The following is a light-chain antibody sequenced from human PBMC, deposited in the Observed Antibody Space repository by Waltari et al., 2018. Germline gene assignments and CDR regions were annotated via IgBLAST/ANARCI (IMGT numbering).Light chain of an antibody. CDR2: DAS. Sequence: EIVLTQSPGTLSLSPGERATLSCRASESVRRALAWYQQRPGQAPRLLNYDASSRATCIPDRFSGSGSGTDFSLTISRLEPEDFALYYCQHYRSLPVTFGQGTKVEIK. V-gene: IGKV3-20*01. CDR3: QHYRSLPVT. CDR1: ESVRRA. J-gene: IGKJ1*01.